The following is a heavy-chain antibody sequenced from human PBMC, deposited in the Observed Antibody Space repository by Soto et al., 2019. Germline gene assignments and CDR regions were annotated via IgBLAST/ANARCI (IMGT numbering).Heavy chain of an antibody. Sequence: QVQLQESGPGLVKPSETLSLTCTVSGGSISSYYWSWIRQPPGKGLEWIGYIYYSGSTIYNPSLKSRVTISVDTSKNQFSLKLSSVTAADTAVYYCARESGYTMNLDDWGQGTLVTVSS. CDR2: IYYSGST. CDR1: GGSISSYY. J-gene: IGHJ4*02. D-gene: IGHD3-22*01. V-gene: IGHV4-59*01. CDR3: ARESGYTMNLDD.